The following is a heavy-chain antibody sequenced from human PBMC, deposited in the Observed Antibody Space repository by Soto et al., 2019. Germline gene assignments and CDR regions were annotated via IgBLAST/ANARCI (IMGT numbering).Heavy chain of an antibody. V-gene: IGHV3-30*18. J-gene: IGHJ3*02. CDR2: TTYDGRQT. D-gene: IGHD5-12*01. CDR3: AKDWREGYDTEAYDI. Sequence: QLHLVESGGGVVQPGKSLRLSCAASKFSFSNYGMHWVRQAPGKGLEWVAVTTYDGRQTYYADSVKGRFTIYRDNSKNMLYLQMNSLRIDDTAVYYCAKDWREGYDTEAYDIWGQGTEVTVSS. CDR1: KFSFSNYG.